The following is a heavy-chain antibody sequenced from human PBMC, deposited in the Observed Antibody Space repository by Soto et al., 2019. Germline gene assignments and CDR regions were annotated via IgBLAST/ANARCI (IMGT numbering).Heavy chain of an antibody. CDR2: IYWDDDK. D-gene: IGHD5-12*01. J-gene: IGHJ4*02. CDR1: GFSLTSGVG. Sequence: QITLKESGPTLVRPPQTLTLTCTFSGFSLTSGVGVGWIRQPPGKALEWLALIYWDDDKRYSPSLKNRPTITQGTSKNQVVLTMTNVGPVDTPTYFCAHIDPEIVTVGGHGGFDYWGQGTLVTVSS. V-gene: IGHV2-5*02. CDR3: AHIDPEIVTVGGHGGFDY.